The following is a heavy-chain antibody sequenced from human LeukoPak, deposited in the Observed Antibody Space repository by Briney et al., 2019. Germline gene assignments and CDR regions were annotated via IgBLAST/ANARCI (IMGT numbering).Heavy chain of an antibody. J-gene: IGHJ4*02. V-gene: IGHV4-59*01. CDR1: GDSISSSY. CDR2: IYYSGIT. CDR3: VRGSGRDGGF. D-gene: IGHD5-24*01. Sequence: KSSETLSLTCTAFGDSISSSYWSWIRQPPGRGLEWIGYIYYSGITNSNPSLMSRVTILIDTSKNQFSLTLSSVTAADTAMYYCVRGSGRDGGFWGQGTLVTVSS.